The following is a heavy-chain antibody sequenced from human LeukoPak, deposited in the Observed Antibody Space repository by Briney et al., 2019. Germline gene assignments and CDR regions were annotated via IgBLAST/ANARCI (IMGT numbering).Heavy chain of an antibody. V-gene: IGHV3-33*01. CDR2: IWYDGSNK. J-gene: IGHJ4*02. CDR1: GFTFRSFG. Sequence: GGSLRLSCAVSGFTFRSFGMHWVRQAPGKGLEWVAIIWYDGSNKYYTDSVKGRLTVSRDNSKNTLYLQMNSLRAEDTAVYYCARIGRDCSGGGCYPPDYWGQGTLVTVSS. CDR3: ARIGRDCSGGGCYPPDY. D-gene: IGHD2-15*01.